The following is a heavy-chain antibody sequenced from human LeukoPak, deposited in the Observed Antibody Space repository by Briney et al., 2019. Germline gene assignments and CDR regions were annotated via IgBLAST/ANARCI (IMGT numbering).Heavy chain of an antibody. Sequence: GGSLRLSCAASGLTISSYSMNWVRQAPGKGLQWVSYISSSSSTIYYADSVKGRFTISRDNSKNTLYLQMNSLRAEDTAVYYCAKMGHMVRGVMTRFWGQGTLVTVSS. D-gene: IGHD3-10*01. CDR3: AKMGHMVRGVMTRF. J-gene: IGHJ4*02. V-gene: IGHV3-48*01. CDR2: ISSSSSTI. CDR1: GLTISSYS.